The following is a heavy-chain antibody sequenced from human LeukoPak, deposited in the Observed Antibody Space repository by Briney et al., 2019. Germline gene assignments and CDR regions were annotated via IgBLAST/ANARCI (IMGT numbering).Heavy chain of an antibody. V-gene: IGHV4-30-2*01. CDR3: ASGRYGPTYYYYGMDV. Sequence: TLSLSCAVSGGSISSGGYSWSWIRQPPGKGLEWIGYIYHSGSTYYNPSLKSRVTISVDRSKNQFSLKLSSVTAADTAVYYCASGRYGPTYYYYGMDVWGQGTTVTVSS. CDR2: IYHSGST. D-gene: IGHD5-18*01. CDR1: GGSISSGGYS. J-gene: IGHJ6*02.